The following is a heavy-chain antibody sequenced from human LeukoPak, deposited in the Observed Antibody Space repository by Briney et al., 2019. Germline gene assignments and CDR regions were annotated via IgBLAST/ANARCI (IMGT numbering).Heavy chain of an antibody. CDR2: IYGNDEK. V-gene: IGHV2-5*01. CDR1: GFSLSTSGVG. Sequence: SGPTQVNPTQTLTLTCTFSGFSLSTSGVGVAWNRQPPGKALEWLALIYGNDEKRYSPSLKSRLTITKDTSENRVVLTMTDMDPVDTATYYCVHDIPGREGFQHWGQGTLVIVSS. J-gene: IGHJ1*01. D-gene: IGHD2-2*01. CDR3: VHDIPGREGFQH.